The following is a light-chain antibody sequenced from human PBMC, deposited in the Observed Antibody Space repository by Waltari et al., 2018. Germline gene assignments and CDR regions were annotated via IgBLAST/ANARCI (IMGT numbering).Light chain of an antibody. V-gene: IGLV2-8*01. J-gene: IGLJ1*01. CDR1: SSAVGGYNY. Sequence: QSALTQPPSASGSPGQSVTMSCPGTSSAVGGYNYVSWYQQHPGTVPKLIIYEVSERPSGVPHRFSGSKSGNTASLIVSGLQAEDEADYYCSSYAGSNSHVFGTGTRVTVL. CDR3: SSYAGSNSHV. CDR2: EVS.